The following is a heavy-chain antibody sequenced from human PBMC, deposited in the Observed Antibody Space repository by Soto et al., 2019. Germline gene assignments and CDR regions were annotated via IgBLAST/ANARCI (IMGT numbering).Heavy chain of an antibody. CDR2: IYHSGST. CDR3: ARRGFYDHVWGSFRPTDHYYYGMDV. V-gene: IGHV4-4*02. Sequence: PSETLSLTCAVSGGSISSSNWWNWVRQPPGKGLEWIGEIYHSGSTNYIPSLKSRVTIAIDKSKNQFPLKLSSATAADTAVYYCARRGFYDHVWGSFRPTDHYYYGMDVWGQGTTVTVSS. J-gene: IGHJ6*02. CDR1: GGSISSSNW. D-gene: IGHD3-16*02.